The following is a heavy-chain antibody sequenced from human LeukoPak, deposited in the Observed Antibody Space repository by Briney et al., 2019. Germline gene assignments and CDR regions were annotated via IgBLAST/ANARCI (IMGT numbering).Heavy chain of an antibody. CDR3: AKGGPTADLKSPGRDW. D-gene: IGHD1-1*01. J-gene: IGHJ4*02. Sequence: ASVKVSCKASGYIFTRYAMNWVRQAPGQGLEWMGWIHTNTGNPTYAQGFTGRFVFSLDTSVSSAYLQMNSLRADDTAVYYCAKGGPTADLKSPGRDWWGQGALVTVSS. CDR1: GYIFTRYA. CDR2: IHTNTGNP. V-gene: IGHV7-4-1*02.